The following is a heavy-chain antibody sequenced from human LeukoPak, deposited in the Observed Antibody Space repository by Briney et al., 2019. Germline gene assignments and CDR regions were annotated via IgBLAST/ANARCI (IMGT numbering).Heavy chain of an antibody. CDR1: GYTFTSYG. CDR2: ISPYNSNT. D-gene: IGHD6-19*01. V-gene: IGHV1-18*01. Sequence: ASVKVSCKASGYTFTSYGISWVRQAPGQGLEWMGWISPYNSNTYYAQNLQGRVTMTTDTSTSTTYMELRSLRSDDTAVYYCARDLKRGYSSGRYSWGTGSSNDFWGQGTLVTVSS. J-gene: IGHJ4*02. CDR3: ARDLKRGYSSGRYSWGTGSSNDF.